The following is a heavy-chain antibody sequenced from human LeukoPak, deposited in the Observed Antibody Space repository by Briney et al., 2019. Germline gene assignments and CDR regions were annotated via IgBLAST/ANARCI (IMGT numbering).Heavy chain of an antibody. CDR2: ISSSSSYI. CDR1: GFTFSSYS. D-gene: IGHD6-13*01. J-gene: IGHJ4*02. V-gene: IGHV3-21*01. Sequence: GGSLRLSCAASGFTFSSYSMNWVRQAPGKGLEWVSSISSSSSYIYYADSVKGRFTISRDNAKNSLYLQMNSLRAEDTAVYYCARDGIAAAFPNYFDYWGQGNLVTVSS. CDR3: ARDGIAAAFPNYFDY.